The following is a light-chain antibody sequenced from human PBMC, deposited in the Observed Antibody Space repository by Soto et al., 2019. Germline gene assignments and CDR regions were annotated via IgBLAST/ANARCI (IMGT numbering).Light chain of an antibody. J-gene: IGKJ5*01. CDR1: QSVSSY. V-gene: IGKV3-11*01. Sequence: EIVFTQSPATLSLSPEERATLSGMASQSVSSYLAWYQQKPGQAPRLLIYDASNRATGIPARFSGSGSGTDFTLTISSLEPEYFAVYYCQQRSNWPPARTFGQGTRLEIK. CDR3: QQRSNWPPART. CDR2: DAS.